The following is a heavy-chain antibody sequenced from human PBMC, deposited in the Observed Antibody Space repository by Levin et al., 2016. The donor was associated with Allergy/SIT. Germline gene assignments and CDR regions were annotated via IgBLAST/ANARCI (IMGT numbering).Heavy chain of an antibody. Sequence: WIRQPPGKGLEWIGSIYYSGSTYYNPSLKSRVTISVDTSKNQFSLKLSSVTAADTAVYYCMSYIRRYSSSWYGLDYWGQGTLVTVSS. CDR2: IYYSGST. V-gene: IGHV4-39*01. D-gene: IGHD6-13*01. J-gene: IGHJ4*02. CDR3: MSYIRRYSSSWYGLDY.